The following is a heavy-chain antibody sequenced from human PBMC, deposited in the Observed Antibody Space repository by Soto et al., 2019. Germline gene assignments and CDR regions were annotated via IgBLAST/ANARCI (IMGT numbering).Heavy chain of an antibody. J-gene: IGHJ4*02. CDR3: SRGGHCTDGVCSALDY. CDR1: GGSISTYY. Sequence: QVQLQQSGPGLVKPSETLSLTCTVSGGSISTYYWSWIRQPPGKGLEWIGYIYYGGSANYNPSLEGRVTISLDRSKKQFSLRLNSVTAADMAVYYCSRGGHCTDGVCSALDYWGQGTLVTVSS. D-gene: IGHD2-8*01. CDR2: IYYGGSA. V-gene: IGHV4-59*08.